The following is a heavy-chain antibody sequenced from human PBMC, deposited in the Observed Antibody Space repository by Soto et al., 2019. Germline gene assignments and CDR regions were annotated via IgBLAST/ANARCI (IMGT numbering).Heavy chain of an antibody. Sequence: EVQLVESGGGLVKPGGSLRLSCAASGFSFSSYAMNWVRQAPGKGLEWVSSIDSSSSFIYYADSVKGRFTISRDNAKXXXXXXXXXXXXXXXXXXXXXXXXXXXGEIGYFDYWGQGALVTVSS. V-gene: IGHV3-21*01. CDR1: GFSFSSYA. CDR2: IDSSSSFI. CDR3: XXXXXXXGEIGYFDY. J-gene: IGHJ4*02.